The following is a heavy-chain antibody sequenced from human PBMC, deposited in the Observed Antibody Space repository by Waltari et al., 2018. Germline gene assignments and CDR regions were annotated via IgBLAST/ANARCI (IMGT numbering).Heavy chain of an antibody. V-gene: IGHV4-39*07. CDR2: IYYSGST. Sequence: QLQLQESGPGLVKPSETLSLTCTVSGGSISSSSYYWGWIRQPPGKGLEWIGSIYYSGSTYYNPSLKSRVTISVDTSKTQFSLKLSSVTAADTAVYYSARGAYYSNYLDVWGKGTTVTISS. CDR1: GGSISSSSYY. D-gene: IGHD3-10*01. CDR3: ARGAYYSNYLDV. J-gene: IGHJ6*03.